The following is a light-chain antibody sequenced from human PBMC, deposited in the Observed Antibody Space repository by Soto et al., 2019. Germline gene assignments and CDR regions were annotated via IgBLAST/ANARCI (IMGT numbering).Light chain of an antibody. V-gene: IGLV4-69*01. Sequence: QPVLTQSPSASASLGASVKLTCTLSSGHSSYAIAWHQQQPEKGPRYLMKLNSDGSHSKGDGIPDRFSGSSSGAERYLTISSLQSEDEADYYCQTWGCGIHWVFGGGTKLTVL. CDR3: QTWGCGIHWV. J-gene: IGLJ3*02. CDR2: LNSDGSH. CDR1: SGHSSYA.